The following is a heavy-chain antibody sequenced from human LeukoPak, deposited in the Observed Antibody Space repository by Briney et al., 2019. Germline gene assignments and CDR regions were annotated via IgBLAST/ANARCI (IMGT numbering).Heavy chain of an antibody. J-gene: IGHJ3*02. Sequence: SETLSLTCTVSGGSISSSSSYWGWLRQPPGSGLEGLGSIYYSGSIFDNPALKSRVTISVDTSKNQFSLKLSSVTAADTAVYYCARDRGQRRFTRGNAFDIWGQGTMVTVSS. CDR3: ARDRGQRRFTRGNAFDI. V-gene: IGHV4-39*07. CDR1: GGSISSSSSY. D-gene: IGHD2-2*01. CDR2: IYYSGSI.